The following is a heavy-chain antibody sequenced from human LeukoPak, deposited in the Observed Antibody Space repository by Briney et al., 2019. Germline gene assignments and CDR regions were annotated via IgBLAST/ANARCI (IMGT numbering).Heavy chain of an antibody. Sequence: PGGSLRLSCAASGFTFSSYWMSWVRQAPGKGLEWVANIKQDGSEKYCVDSVKGRFTISRDNAKNSLYLQMNSLRAEDTAVYYCATEYCGGDCYLDAFDIWGQGTMVTVSS. D-gene: IGHD2-21*02. CDR3: ATEYCGGDCYLDAFDI. CDR2: IKQDGSEK. CDR1: GFTFSSYW. V-gene: IGHV3-7*04. J-gene: IGHJ3*02.